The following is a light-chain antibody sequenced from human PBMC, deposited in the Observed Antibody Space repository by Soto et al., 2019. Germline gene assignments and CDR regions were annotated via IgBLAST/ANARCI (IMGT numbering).Light chain of an antibody. CDR3: QQYNKWPRT. J-gene: IGKJ1*01. CDR2: GAS. V-gene: IGKV3-15*01. Sequence: EIVMTQSPATLSVSPGERATLSCRASQSVSSDIAWYQQKPGQAPRLLIYGASTRDAGIPARFSGSGSGTEFTLTISSLQSEDFAVYYCQQYNKWPRTFGQGTKVEIK. CDR1: QSVSSD.